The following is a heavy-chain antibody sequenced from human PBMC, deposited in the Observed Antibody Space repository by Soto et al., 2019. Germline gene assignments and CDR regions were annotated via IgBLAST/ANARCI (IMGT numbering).Heavy chain of an antibody. J-gene: IGHJ3*02. D-gene: IGHD5-12*01. CDR2: ISYDGSNK. Sequence: PGWSLRLSCAASGFTFSSYGMHWVRQAPGKGLEWVAVISYDGSNKYYADSVKGRFTISRDNSKNTLYLQMNSLRAEDTAVYYCAKSASGYDTPDAFDIWGQGTMVTVSS. CDR3: AKSASGYDTPDAFDI. V-gene: IGHV3-30*18. CDR1: GFTFSSYG.